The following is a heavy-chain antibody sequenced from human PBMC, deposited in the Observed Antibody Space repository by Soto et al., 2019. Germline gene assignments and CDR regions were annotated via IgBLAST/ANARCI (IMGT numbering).Heavy chain of an antibody. J-gene: IGHJ2*01. Sequence: DVQLLESGGGLVQPGGSLRLSCAASGFTFRSYAMSWVRQAPGKGLEWVSGISGSGISTHYADSVKGRFTVSRDNSKNTLYRQMNSLRAEDTAVYNCAKEPVGPDWYFGLWGRGTLVTVSS. CDR2: ISGSGIST. V-gene: IGHV3-23*01. CDR1: GFTFRSYA. CDR3: AKEPVGPDWYFGL.